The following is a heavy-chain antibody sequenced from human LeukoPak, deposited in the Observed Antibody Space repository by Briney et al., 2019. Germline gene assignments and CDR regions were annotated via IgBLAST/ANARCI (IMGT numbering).Heavy chain of an antibody. J-gene: IGHJ3*01. V-gene: IGHV3-23*01. CDR1: GFTFSNYA. D-gene: IGHD1-1*01. Sequence: PGGSLRLSCAASGFTFSNYAMTWVRQAPGKGLEWVSVIGRTGDIFCADSVKGRFTISRDNSKNTLYLQMNSLRAEDTAVYYCAKYQLLNNNYWRDAFDFWGQGTMVTVSS. CDR3: AKYQLLNNNYWRDAFDF. CDR2: IGRTGDI.